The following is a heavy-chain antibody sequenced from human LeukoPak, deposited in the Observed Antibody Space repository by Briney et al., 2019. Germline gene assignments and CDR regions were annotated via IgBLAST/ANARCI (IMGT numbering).Heavy chain of an antibody. J-gene: IGHJ4*02. Sequence: ASVKVSCEASGYTFTSYGISWVRQAPGQGLEWMGWISAYNGNTNYAQKLQGRVTMTTDTSTSTAYMELRSLRSDDTAVYYCARMSSSGYYSGYWGQGTLVTVSS. CDR3: ARMSSSGYYSGY. V-gene: IGHV1-18*01. CDR2: ISAYNGNT. D-gene: IGHD3-22*01. CDR1: GYTFTSYG.